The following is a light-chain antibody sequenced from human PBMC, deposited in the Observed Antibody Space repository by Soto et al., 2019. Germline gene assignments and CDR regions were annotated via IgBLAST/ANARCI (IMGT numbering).Light chain of an antibody. V-gene: IGKV1D-12*01. J-gene: IGKJ4*01. Sequence: DIQMTQSPSSVSTSVGDRVTITCRASQHIGSWLAWYQQKPGKAPKLLIYTASTLQRGVTSGFTGSGSGTEFTLTINVLQPEAFATYYCQQAYSFPLTFCGGAEVEN. CDR1: QHIGSW. CDR3: QQAYSFPLT. CDR2: TAS.